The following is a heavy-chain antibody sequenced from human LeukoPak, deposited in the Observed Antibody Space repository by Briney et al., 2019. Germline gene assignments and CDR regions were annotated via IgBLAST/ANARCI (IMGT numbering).Heavy chain of an antibody. D-gene: IGHD3-10*01. V-gene: IGHV3-33*01. CDR3: ARDRILLWFGELEGYFDY. CDR1: GFTFSSYG. Sequence: GGSLRLSCAASGFTFSSYGMHWVRQAPGKGLEWVAVIWYDGSNKYYADSVKGRFTISRDNSKNTLYLQMNSLRAEDTAVYYCARDRILLWFGELEGYFDYWGQGTLVTVSS. CDR2: IWYDGSNK. J-gene: IGHJ4*02.